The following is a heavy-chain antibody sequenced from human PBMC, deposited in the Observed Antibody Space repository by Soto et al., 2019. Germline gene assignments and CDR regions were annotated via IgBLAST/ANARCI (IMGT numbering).Heavy chain of an antibody. V-gene: IGHV1-69*01. J-gene: IGHJ4*02. Sequence: QVQLVQSGAEVKKPGSSVKVSCKASGGTFSSYAISWVRQAPGQGLEWMGGIIPIFGTANYAQKFQGRVTITADESTSTAYMELSSLRSEDTAVYYCARSTSIVVVPAAIGKGDFAYWGQGTLVTVSS. CDR1: GGTFSSYA. D-gene: IGHD2-2*02. CDR2: IIPIFGTA. CDR3: ARSTSIVVVPAAIGKGDFAY.